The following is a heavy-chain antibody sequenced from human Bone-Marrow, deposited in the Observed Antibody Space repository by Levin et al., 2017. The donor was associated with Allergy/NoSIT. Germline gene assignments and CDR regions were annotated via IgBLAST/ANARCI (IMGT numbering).Heavy chain of an antibody. CDR2: ISSSGSGI. J-gene: IGHJ4*02. D-gene: IGHD5-18*01. CDR1: GFTFSNYY. V-gene: IGHV3-11*01. Sequence: GGSLRLSCEVSGFTFSNYYMIWIRQAPGKGLEWVSDISSSGSGIYYADSVKGRFTVSRDNAKNSLYLQMNSLRVEDTAVYYCARNTAPPDYWGQGTLVTVSS. CDR3: ARNTAPPDY.